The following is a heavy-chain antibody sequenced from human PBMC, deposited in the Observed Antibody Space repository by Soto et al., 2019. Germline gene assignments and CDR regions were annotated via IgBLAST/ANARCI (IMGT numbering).Heavy chain of an antibody. CDR3: AREDYGAFYFDY. V-gene: IGHV3-30-3*01. CDR1: GFTFRNYA. D-gene: IGHD4-17*01. J-gene: IGHJ4*01. CDR2: ISYDGSNK. Sequence: QPGGSLRLSCAASGFTFRNYAMHWVRQAPGKGLEWVAVISYDGSNKYYADSVKGRFTISRDNSKNTLYLQMNSLRAEDTAVYYCAREDYGAFYFDYWGQGTLVTVSS.